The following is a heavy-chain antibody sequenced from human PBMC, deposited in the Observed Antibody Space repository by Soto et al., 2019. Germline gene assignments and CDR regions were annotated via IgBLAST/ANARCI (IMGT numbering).Heavy chain of an antibody. J-gene: IGHJ6*02. CDR1: GYTFTTYG. D-gene: IGHD3-16*01. CDR2: ISAYNGNT. Sequence: ASVKVSCKASGYTFTTYGINWVRQAPGQGLEWMGWISAYNGNTNYAQKLQGRVTMTTDTSTSTAYMELRSLRSDDTAVYYCARVWVGTTVAYCYGMDVWGQGTTVTVAS. V-gene: IGHV1-18*01. CDR3: ARVWVGTTVAYCYGMDV.